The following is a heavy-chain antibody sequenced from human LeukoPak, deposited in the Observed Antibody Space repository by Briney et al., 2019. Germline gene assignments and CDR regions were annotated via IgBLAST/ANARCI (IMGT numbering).Heavy chain of an antibody. CDR1: GGSFSGYY. CDR2: INHSGST. V-gene: IGHV4-34*01. Sequence: PSETLSLTCAVYGGSFSGYYWSWIRQPPGKGLEWIGEINHSGSTNYNPSLKSRVTISADTSKNQFSLKLSSVTAADTVVYYCAGGNYYDSSGYYFPFDYWAREPWSPSPQ. D-gene: IGHD3-22*01. J-gene: IGHJ4*02. CDR3: AGGNYYDSSGYYFPFDY.